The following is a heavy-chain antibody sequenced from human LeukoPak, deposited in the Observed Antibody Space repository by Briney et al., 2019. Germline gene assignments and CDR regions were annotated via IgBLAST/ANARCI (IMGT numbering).Heavy chain of an antibody. J-gene: IGHJ4*02. CDR2: INHSGST. CDR3: ARERYTARAKHTLDY. Sequence: PSETLSLTCAVYGGSFSGYYWSCIRQPPGKGLEWIGEINHSGSTNYNPSLKSRVTISVDTSKNQFSLKLSSVTAADTAVYYCARERYTARAKHTLDYWGQGTLVTVSS. V-gene: IGHV4-34*01. D-gene: IGHD5-18*01. CDR1: GGSFSGYY.